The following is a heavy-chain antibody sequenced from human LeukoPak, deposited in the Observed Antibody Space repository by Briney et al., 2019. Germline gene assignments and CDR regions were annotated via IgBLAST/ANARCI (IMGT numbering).Heavy chain of an antibody. V-gene: IGHV3-7*03. CDR2: IKQDGSEK. Sequence: PGGSLGLSGEASGFDYSNFWMNGVRQAPGKGLEWVANIKQDGSEKYYVDSVRGRFTISRDNAKNSLSLQMNSLRAEDTAVYYCASNYGGWGQGTLVTVSS. J-gene: IGHJ4*02. CDR1: GFDYSNFW. CDR3: ASNYGG. D-gene: IGHD4-11*01.